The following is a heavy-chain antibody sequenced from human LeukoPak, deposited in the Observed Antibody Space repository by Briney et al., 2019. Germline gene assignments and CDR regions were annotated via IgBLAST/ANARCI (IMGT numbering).Heavy chain of an antibody. CDR3: AKDRSLFIVGATGLDY. V-gene: IGHV3-30*18. CDR1: GFTFSSYG. D-gene: IGHD1-26*01. Sequence: LPGGSLRLSCAASGFTFSSYGMHWVRQAPGKGLEWVAVISYDGSNKYYADSVKGRFTISRDNSKNTLYLQMNSLRAEDTAVYYCAKDRSLFIVGATGLDYWGQGTLVTVSS. J-gene: IGHJ4*02. CDR2: ISYDGSNK.